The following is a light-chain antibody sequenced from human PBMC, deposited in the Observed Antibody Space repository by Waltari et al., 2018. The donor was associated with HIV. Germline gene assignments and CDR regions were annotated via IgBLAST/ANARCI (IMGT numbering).Light chain of an antibody. V-gene: IGLV3-21*01. CDR2: YNS. Sequence: SYVLTQPPSVSVAPGKTAYITCGGNNIGSKSVHLYQQKPGQAPVVVMYYNSERPSGIPVRFSGSNSGNTATLIIDSVEAGDAAEYFCQVWDSSDHWVFGGGTKLTVL. CDR3: QVWDSSDHWV. J-gene: IGLJ3*02. CDR1: NIGSKS.